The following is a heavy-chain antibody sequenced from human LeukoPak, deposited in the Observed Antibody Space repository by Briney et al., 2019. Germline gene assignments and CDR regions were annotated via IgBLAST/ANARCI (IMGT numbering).Heavy chain of an antibody. J-gene: IGHJ4*02. Sequence: GASVRVSCKASGGTFSSYAISWVRQAPGQGLEWMGRIIPILGIANYAQKFQGRVTITADKSTSTAYTELSSLRSEDTAVYYCARDQPITIFGVVIRGDDYWGQGTLVTASS. V-gene: IGHV1-69*04. CDR1: GGTFSSYA. CDR3: ARDQPITIFGVVIRGDDY. D-gene: IGHD3-3*01. CDR2: IIPILGIA.